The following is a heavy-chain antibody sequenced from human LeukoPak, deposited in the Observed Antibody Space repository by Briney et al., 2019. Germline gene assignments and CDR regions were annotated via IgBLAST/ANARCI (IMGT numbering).Heavy chain of an antibody. D-gene: IGHD6-19*01. CDR1: GYTFTGYY. CDR2: INPNSGGT. J-gene: IGHJ6*03. Sequence: ASVKVSCKASGYTFTGYYMHWVRQAPGQGLEWMGWINPNSGGTNYAQKFQGRVTMTRDTSISTAYMELSRLRSDDTAVYYCARSGYSSGWYYYYMDVWGKGTTVTISS. CDR3: ARSGYSSGWYYYYMDV. V-gene: IGHV1-2*02.